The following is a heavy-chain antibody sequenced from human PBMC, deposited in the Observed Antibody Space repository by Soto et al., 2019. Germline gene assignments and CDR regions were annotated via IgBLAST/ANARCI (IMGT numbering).Heavy chain of an antibody. J-gene: IGHJ1*01. CDR3: ASPPRGSSPPVYFQH. CDR2: IIPIFGTA. CDR1: GVTFSSYA. D-gene: IGHD3-16*01. V-gene: IGHV1-69*13. Sequence: SVKVSCKASGVTFSSYAISWVRQAPGQGLEWMGGIIPIFGTANYAQKFQGRVTITADESTSTAYMELSSLRSEDTAVYYCASPPRGSSPPVYFQHWGQGTLVTVSS.